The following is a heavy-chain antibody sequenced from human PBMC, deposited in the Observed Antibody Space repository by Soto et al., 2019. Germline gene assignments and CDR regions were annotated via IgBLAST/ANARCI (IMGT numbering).Heavy chain of an antibody. CDR2: IIPIFGTA. J-gene: IGHJ4*02. V-gene: IGHV1-69*01. D-gene: IGHD3-22*01. CDR1: GGTFSSYA. CDR3: AREPTYYYDSSGYYPTYYFDY. Sequence: QVQLVQSGAEVKKPGSSVKVSCKASGGTFSSYAISWVRQAPGQGLEWMGGIIPIFGTANYAQKFQGRVTITADESTSTAYMELSSLRSEDTAVYYCAREPTYYYDSSGYYPTYYFDYWGQGTLVTVSS.